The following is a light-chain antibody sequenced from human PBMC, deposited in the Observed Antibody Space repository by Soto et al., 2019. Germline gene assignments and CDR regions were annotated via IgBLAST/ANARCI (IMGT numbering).Light chain of an antibody. CDR2: GAS. CDR1: QSVSSN. CDR3: QQYNYWPT. J-gene: IGKJ3*01. Sequence: EIVMTQSPATLSVSPGERATLSCRASQSVSSNLAWYQQKPGQAPRLLIYGASTRATGIPARFSGSGSGTEFTLTISSLQSEDFAVYSCQQYNYWPTFGPGTRVDIK. V-gene: IGKV3-15*01.